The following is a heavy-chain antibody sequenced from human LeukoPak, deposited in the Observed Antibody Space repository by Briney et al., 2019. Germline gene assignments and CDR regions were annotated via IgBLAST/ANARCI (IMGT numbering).Heavy chain of an antibody. CDR2: INHSGST. J-gene: IGHJ4*02. V-gene: IGHV4-34*01. CDR1: GGSFSGYY. CDR3: ARGTDYGSGSPTLDY. D-gene: IGHD3-10*01. Sequence: PSETLSLTCAVYGGSFSGYYWSWIRQPPGKGLEWIGEINHSGSTHYNPSLKSLVTISVDTSKNQFSLKLSSVTAADTAVYYCARGTDYGSGSPTLDYWGQGTLVTVPS.